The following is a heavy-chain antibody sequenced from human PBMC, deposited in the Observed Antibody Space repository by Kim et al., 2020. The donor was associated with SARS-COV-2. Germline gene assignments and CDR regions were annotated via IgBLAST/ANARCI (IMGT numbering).Heavy chain of an antibody. CDR2: IDQSGNA. J-gene: IGHJ4*02. CDR3: ARGILKTTMIIVVMTPESVYFDY. D-gene: IGHD3-22*01. CDR1: GGSFSGYY. V-gene: IGHV4-34*01. Sequence: SQTLSLTCAVYGGSFSGYYWSWIRQPPGKGLEWIGEIDQSGNANYNPSLKSRLTMSVDTSKNQFSLKLSSVTAADTAMYYCARGILKTTMIIVVMTPESVYFDYWGQGTLVTVSS.